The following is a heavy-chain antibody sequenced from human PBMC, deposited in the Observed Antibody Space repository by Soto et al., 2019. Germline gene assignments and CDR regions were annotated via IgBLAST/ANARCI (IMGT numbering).Heavy chain of an antibody. Sequence: PSETLSLTCAVYGGSFSGYYWSWIRQPPGKGLEWIGEIIHTGFSNYTPSLKSRLTILFDRSKNQFTLQLTSVTFEDTAVYYCATSYGNAWYTYWGQGTQVTVSS. J-gene: IGHJ4*02. D-gene: IGHD6-13*01. V-gene: IGHV4-34*10. CDR3: ATSYGNAWYTY. CDR1: GGSFSGYY. CDR2: IIHTGFS.